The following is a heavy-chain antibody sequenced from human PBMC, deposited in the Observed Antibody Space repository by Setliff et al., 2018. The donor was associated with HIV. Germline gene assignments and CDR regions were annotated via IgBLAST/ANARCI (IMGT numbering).Heavy chain of an antibody. V-gene: IGHV1-8*01. CDR3: ASSWSRVPYYGLDV. CDR2: MSPNSGNT. D-gene: IGHD6-13*01. Sequence: GASVKVSCKASGHTFTSYDINWVRQATGRGLEWMGWMSPNSGNTGYAQKFQGRVTMTRNTSISTAYMELSSLRSEDSAVYYCASSWSRVPYYGLDVWGQGTTVTVSS. CDR1: GHTFTSYD. J-gene: IGHJ6*02.